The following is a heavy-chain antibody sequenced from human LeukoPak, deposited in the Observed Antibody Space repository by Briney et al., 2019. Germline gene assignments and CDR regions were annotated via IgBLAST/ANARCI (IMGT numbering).Heavy chain of an antibody. V-gene: IGHV1-69*05. Sequence: ASVKVSCKASGGTFSSYAISWVRQAPGQGLEWMGGIIPIFGTANYAQKFQGRVTITTDESTSTAYMELSSLRSEDTAVYYCASAPGAFDAFDIWGQGTMVTVSS. CDR1: GGTFSSYA. CDR2: IIPIFGTA. CDR3: ASAPGAFDAFDI. J-gene: IGHJ3*02. D-gene: IGHD4-17*01.